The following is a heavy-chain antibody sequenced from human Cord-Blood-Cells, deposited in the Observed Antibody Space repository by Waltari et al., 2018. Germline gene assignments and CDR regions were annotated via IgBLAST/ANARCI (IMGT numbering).Heavy chain of an antibody. D-gene: IGHD2-2*01. CDR3: ARQGYCSSTSCYDAFDI. CDR2: IYYSGST. CDR1: GGSISSSSYY. Sequence: QLQLQESGPGLVKPSETLSLTCTVSGGSISSSSYYWGWIRQPPGKGLEWIGSIYYSGSTAYNPSLKSRVTISVDTSKNQFSLKLSSVTAADTAVYYCARQGYCSSTSCYDAFDIWGQGTMVTVSS. J-gene: IGHJ3*02. V-gene: IGHV4-39*01.